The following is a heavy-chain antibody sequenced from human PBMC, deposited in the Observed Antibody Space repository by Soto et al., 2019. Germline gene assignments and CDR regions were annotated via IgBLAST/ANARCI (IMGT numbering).Heavy chain of an antibody. J-gene: IGHJ2*01. CDR1: GGSFSGYY. CDR2: INARGSI. CDR3: ARESHDILSGPPWVWYFDL. V-gene: IGHV4-34*01. D-gene: IGHD3-9*01. Sequence: QVQLQQWGAGPLRPLETLSLTCGVSGGSFSGYYWAWIRQSPGKGLEWIGEINARGSINYNPSLKSRVSISVDTSKNHYSLNLRSVTAADTAVYYCARESHDILSGPPWVWYFDLWGRGTLVTV.